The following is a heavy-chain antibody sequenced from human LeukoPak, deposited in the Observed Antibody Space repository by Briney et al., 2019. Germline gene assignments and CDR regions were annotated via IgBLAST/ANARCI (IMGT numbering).Heavy chain of an antibody. CDR3: ATNLERGYFDY. CDR2: ISGSGGST. Sequence: GGSLRLSCAASGFTFRSYAMSWVRQAPGKGLEWVSGISGSGGSTYYADSVKGRFTISRDNSKNTLYLQVNSLRAEDTAVYYCATNLERGYFDYWGQGTLVIVSS. D-gene: IGHD1-1*01. J-gene: IGHJ4*02. CDR1: GFTFRSYA. V-gene: IGHV3-23*01.